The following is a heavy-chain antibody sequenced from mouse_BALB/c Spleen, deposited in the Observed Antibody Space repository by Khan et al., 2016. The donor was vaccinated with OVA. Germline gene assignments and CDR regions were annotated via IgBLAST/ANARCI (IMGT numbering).Heavy chain of an antibody. CDR3: TKVTPDYYSMDY. CDR1: GFSLTSYG. Sequence: QMQLEESGPGLVAPSQSLSITCTVSGFSLTSYGVSWVRQPPGKGLEWLGVIFGDGSTTYHSALISRLIIIKDNSKSQVFLILNSLQTDDTATYYCTKVTPDYYSMDYWGQGASVTVAS. D-gene: IGHD2-12*01. V-gene: IGHV2-3*01. CDR2: IFGDGST. J-gene: IGHJ4*01.